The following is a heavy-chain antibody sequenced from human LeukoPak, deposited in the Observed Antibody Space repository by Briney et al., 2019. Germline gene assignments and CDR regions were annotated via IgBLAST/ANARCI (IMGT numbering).Heavy chain of an antibody. CDR2: IYHSGST. V-gene: IGHV4-59*01. D-gene: IGHD6-13*01. CDR3: ARTTEAHSWQTRYYSYYMDV. J-gene: IGHJ6*03. CDR1: GGSISSYY. Sequence: PSETLSLTCTVSGGSISSYYWSWIRQPPGKGLEWIGSIYHSGSTYYNPSLKSRVTISVGTSKNQFSLKLRSVIAADTAVYYCARTTEAHSWQTRYYSYYMDVWGKGTTVTVSS.